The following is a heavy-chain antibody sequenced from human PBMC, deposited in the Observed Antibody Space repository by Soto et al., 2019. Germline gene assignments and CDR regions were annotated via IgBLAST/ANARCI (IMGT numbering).Heavy chain of an antibody. CDR1: GFTFSTYG. CDR2: ISGGGGDT. Sequence: EVQLLESGGGLVQPRGSLRLSCAASGFTFSTYGMSWVRQAPGKGLEWVSVISGGGGDTYYAGSVKGRFTISRDNSKNTLYLEMNSLRAEDTAVYYFAKTQQWGLPLSGGMDVWGQGTTVTVSS. CDR3: AKTQQWGLPLSGGMDV. D-gene: IGHD6-19*01. V-gene: IGHV3-23*01. J-gene: IGHJ6*02.